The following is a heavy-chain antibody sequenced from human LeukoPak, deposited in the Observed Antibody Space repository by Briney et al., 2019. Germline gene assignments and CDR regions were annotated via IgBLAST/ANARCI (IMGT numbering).Heavy chain of an antibody. J-gene: IGHJ5*02. D-gene: IGHD3-10*02. CDR2: IYYSGST. CDR1: GGSISSYY. V-gene: IGHV4-30-4*08. Sequence: SETLSLTCTVSGGSISSYYWSWIRQPPGKGLEWIGYIYYSGSTYYNPSLKSRVTISVDTSKNQFSLKLSSVTAADTAVYYCARVREIVRGVSGEFDPWGQGTLVTVSS. CDR3: ARVREIVRGVSGEFDP.